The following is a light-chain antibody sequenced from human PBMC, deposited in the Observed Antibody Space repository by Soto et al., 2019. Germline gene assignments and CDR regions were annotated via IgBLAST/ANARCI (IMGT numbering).Light chain of an antibody. CDR2: GAS. CDR3: QQYNNWHTWT. V-gene: IGKV3-15*01. CDR1: QSVYSS. J-gene: IGKJ1*01. Sequence: EILMTQDPATLSVSPGERATLSCRASQSVYSSLAWYQQKPGQAPRLLIYGASTRATGIPARFSGSGSGTEFTLTISRLKSEDFAVYYCQQYNNWHTWTFGQGTKVDIK.